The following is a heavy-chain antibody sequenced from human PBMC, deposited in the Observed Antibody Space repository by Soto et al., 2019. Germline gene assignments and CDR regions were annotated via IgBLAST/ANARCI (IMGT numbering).Heavy chain of an antibody. CDR2: ISAYNGNT. V-gene: IGHV1-18*04. D-gene: IGHD3-22*01. Sequence: QVQLVQSGAEVKKPGASVKVSCKASGYTFTSYGISWVRQAPGQGLEWMGWISAYNGNTNYAQKLQGRVTMTTDTSTSTAYMELRSLRSDDTSVYYCARADYYDSSGYYWFDPWGQGTLVTVSS. CDR1: GYTFTSYG. CDR3: ARADYYDSSGYYWFDP. J-gene: IGHJ5*02.